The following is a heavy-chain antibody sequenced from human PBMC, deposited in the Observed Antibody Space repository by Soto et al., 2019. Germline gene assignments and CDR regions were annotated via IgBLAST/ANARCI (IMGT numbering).Heavy chain of an antibody. Sequence: EVQLVESGGGLVQPGGSLRLSCAASGFTFSTYWMTWVRQAPGKGLEWVANIKQDGSDKYYVDSVKGRFTISRDNAKYSLYLQMNSLRAEDTAVYYCARGAHSGSFYFDYWGQGTLVTVSS. V-gene: IGHV3-7*03. CDR3: ARGAHSGSFYFDY. D-gene: IGHD1-26*01. CDR1: GFTFSTYW. J-gene: IGHJ4*02. CDR2: IKQDGSDK.